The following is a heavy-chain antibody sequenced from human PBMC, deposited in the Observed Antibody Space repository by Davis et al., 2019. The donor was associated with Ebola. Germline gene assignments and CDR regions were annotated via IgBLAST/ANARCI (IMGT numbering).Heavy chain of an antibody. Sequence: PGGSLRLSCAASGFTFSSFAMSWVRQAPGKGLEWVSTISGTSTYTYYADSVKGRFTISRDNSKNTLYLQMNSLRAEDTAVYYCAKSRVSSWLLAYWGQGTLVTVSS. J-gene: IGHJ4*02. CDR3: AKSRVSSWLLAY. CDR1: GFTFSSFA. V-gene: IGHV3-23*01. D-gene: IGHD6-13*01. CDR2: ISGTSTYT.